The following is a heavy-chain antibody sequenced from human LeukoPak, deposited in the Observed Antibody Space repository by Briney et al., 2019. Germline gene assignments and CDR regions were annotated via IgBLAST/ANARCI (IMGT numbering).Heavy chain of an antibody. V-gene: IGHV1-2*02. CDR3: ARQLNCGGDCYSFDY. CDR2: INPNSGGT. CDR1: GYTFTGYY. D-gene: IGHD2-21*01. J-gene: IGHJ4*02. Sequence: GASVKVSCKASGYTFTGYYMHWVRQAPGQGLEWMGWINPNSGGTNYAQKFQGRVTMTRDTSISTAYMELSRLRSDDTAVYYCARQLNCGGDCYSFDYWGQGTLVTVSS.